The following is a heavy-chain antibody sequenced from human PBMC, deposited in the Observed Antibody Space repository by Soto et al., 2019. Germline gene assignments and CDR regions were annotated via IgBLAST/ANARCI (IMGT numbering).Heavy chain of an antibody. Sequence: ASVKVSCKPAGFSFSGFYLHWVRQAPGQGLEGMGWIKPNTDDTGYAQKFRGRVTLTWDTSSSAGYMDLSRLRSHDTAVYYCARSPYSLEGDGHHYYYGMDLWGRGTTVTVSS. CDR3: ARSPYSLEGDGHHYYYGMDL. D-gene: IGHD2-15*01. V-gene: IGHV1-2*02. CDR2: IKPNTDDT. CDR1: GFSFSGFY. J-gene: IGHJ6*02.